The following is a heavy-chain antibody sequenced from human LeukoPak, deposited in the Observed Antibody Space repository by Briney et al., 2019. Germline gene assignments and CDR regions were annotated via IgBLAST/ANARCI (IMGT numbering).Heavy chain of an antibody. CDR1: GGSISSYY. V-gene: IGHV4-59*01. J-gene: IGHJ1*01. CDR3: AKDSSFTTSSSWYDEYFQH. Sequence: SETLSLTCTVSGGSISSYYWSWIRQPPGKGLEWIGYIYYSGSTNYNPSLKSRVTISVDTSKNQFSLKLSSVTAADTAVYYCAKDSSFTTSSSWYDEYFQHWGQGTLVTVSS. CDR2: IYYSGST. D-gene: IGHD6-13*01.